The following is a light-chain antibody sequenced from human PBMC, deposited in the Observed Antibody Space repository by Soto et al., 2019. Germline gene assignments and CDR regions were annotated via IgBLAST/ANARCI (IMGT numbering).Light chain of an antibody. CDR2: DTS. CDR3: QQYSISPIT. J-gene: IGKJ5*01. CDR1: QSVGTR. V-gene: IGKV3-11*01. Sequence: EILLTQYPDTLSFSPGEISTLSCRAAQSVGTRLAWYQHKPGQAPRLLIYDTSNRATGIPARFSGSGSGTDFTLTISSLQPEDFAVYSCQQYSISPITFGQGTRLEIK.